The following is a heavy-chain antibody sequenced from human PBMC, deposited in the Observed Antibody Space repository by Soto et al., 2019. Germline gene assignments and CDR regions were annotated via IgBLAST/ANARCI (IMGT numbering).Heavy chain of an antibody. V-gene: IGHV3-30*02. Sequence: VGSLRLSCEASGFTFRNSGMEWIRQAPGKGLEWVARIWYDGSSQYYADSVKGRFTISRGNSKNTLYMEMNSVRVEDTAVYYCARDMDSNYDGMDVWGQGTTVTVSS. J-gene: IGHJ6*02. CDR1: GFTFRNSG. D-gene: IGHD4-4*01. CDR3: ARDMDSNYDGMDV. CDR2: IWYDGSSQ.